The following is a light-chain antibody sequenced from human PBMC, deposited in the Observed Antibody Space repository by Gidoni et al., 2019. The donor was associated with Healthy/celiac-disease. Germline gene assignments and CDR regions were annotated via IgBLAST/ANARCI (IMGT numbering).Light chain of an antibody. J-gene: IGKJ3*01. Sequence: DIVMTQSPLSLPVTPGEPASISCRSSQSLLHSNGYNYLDWYLQKPGQSPQLLIYLGSNRASGVPDRFSGSGSGTDVTLKISRVEAEDVGVYYCRQALQTRFTFXPXTKVDIK. CDR3: RQALQTRFT. CDR1: QSLLHSNGYNY. V-gene: IGKV2-28*01. CDR2: LGS.